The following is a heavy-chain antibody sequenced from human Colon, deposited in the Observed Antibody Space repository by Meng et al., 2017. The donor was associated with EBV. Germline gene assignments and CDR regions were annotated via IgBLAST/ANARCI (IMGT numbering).Heavy chain of an antibody. CDR2: INHVGST. CDR3: ASSDCSGGTCYLDC. Sequence: VQLQQAGAGLLKPSETLSLTCTVYGGSFSDSYWTWIRQPPGKGLEWIGEINHVGSTTYNPSLKSRVTISVDTSKNQFSLKLSSVTAADAAVYYCASSDCSGGTCYLDCWGQGTLVTVSS. D-gene: IGHD2-15*01. J-gene: IGHJ4*02. CDR1: GGSFSDSY. V-gene: IGHV4-34*01.